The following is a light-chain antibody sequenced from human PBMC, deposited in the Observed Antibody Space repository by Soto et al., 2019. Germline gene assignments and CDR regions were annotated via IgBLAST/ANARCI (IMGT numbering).Light chain of an antibody. V-gene: IGLV2-14*01. Sequence: QSVLTPPASASGCPGQAITISCTGTSRDVGGYNYVSWYQQHPGKAPKLMIYGVTNRPSGVSNRFSGSKSGNTASLTISGLQAEDEADYYCSSYTSSSTRVFGTGTKATVL. J-gene: IGLJ1*01. CDR2: GVT. CDR1: SRDVGGYNY. CDR3: SSYTSSSTRV.